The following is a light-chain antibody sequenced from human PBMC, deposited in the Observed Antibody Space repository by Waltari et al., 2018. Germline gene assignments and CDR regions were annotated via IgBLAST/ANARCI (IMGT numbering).Light chain of an antibody. CDR2: GAS. Sequence: DIQMTQSPSSLSASVGDRVTITCRASQGIVNSLAWYKQKPGKAPKVLLYGASGLESGVPSRFSGIGSVTDYTLTISSLQPEDFATYYCQQYYRSPLTFGGGTKVEIK. J-gene: IGKJ4*01. CDR3: QQYYRSPLT. V-gene: IGKV1-NL1*01. CDR1: QGIVNS.